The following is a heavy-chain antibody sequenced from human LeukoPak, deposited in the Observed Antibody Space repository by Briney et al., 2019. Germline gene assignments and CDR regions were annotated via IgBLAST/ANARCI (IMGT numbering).Heavy chain of an antibody. CDR3: ARNYGSDS. Sequence: QPSGTLSLTCAVSGGSISSSNLWSWVRPPPGKGLEWVSVIYSGGSAYYADSVKGGFTISRDNTKNTLYLQMNSLRAGDTAVYYCARNYGSDSWGQGTLVTVSS. J-gene: IGHJ4*02. CDR1: GGSISSSNL. D-gene: IGHD3-10*01. CDR2: IYSGGSA. V-gene: IGHV3-66*01.